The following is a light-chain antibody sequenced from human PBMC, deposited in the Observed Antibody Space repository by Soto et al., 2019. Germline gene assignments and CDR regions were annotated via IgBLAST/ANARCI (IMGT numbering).Light chain of an antibody. V-gene: IGLV2-8*01. CDR2: DGS. J-gene: IGLJ2*01. CDR1: FNDVGGYNN. CDR3: CSYAGNSAFV. Sequence: QSALTQPPSASGSPGQSVTISCTGTFNDVGGYNNVSWYQQHPGRAPKLIIFDGSQRPSGISGRFSGSKSGNTASLTISGLQADDEADYYCCSYAGNSAFVFGGGTKLTVL.